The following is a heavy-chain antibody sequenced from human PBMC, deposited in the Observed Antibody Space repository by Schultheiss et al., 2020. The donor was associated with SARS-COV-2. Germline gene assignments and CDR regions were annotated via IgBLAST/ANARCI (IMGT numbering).Heavy chain of an antibody. V-gene: IGHV4-39*01. CDR1: GGSISSSSYY. CDR2: IYYSGST. CDR3: ARHPSGWFDP. J-gene: IGHJ5*02. Sequence: GSLRLSCTVSGGSISSSSYYWGWIRQPPGKGLEWIGSIYYSGSTYYNPSLKSRVTISVDTSKNQFSLKLSSVTAADTAVYYCARHPSGWFDPWGQGTLVTVSS. D-gene: IGHD6-25*01.